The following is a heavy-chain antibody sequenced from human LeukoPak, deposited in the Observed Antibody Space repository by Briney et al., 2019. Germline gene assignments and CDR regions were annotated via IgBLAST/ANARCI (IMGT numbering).Heavy chain of an antibody. D-gene: IGHD3-22*01. Sequence: ASVKVSCKASGYTFTSYGISWVRQAPGQGLEWMGWISAYNGNTNYAQKLQGRVTMTTDTSTSTAYMELSSLRSEDTAVYYCARGRHYYDSSGYYNRYFDPWGQGTLVTVSS. CDR1: GYTFTSYG. CDR2: ISAYNGNT. J-gene: IGHJ5*02. V-gene: IGHV1-18*01. CDR3: ARGRHYYDSSGYYNRYFDP.